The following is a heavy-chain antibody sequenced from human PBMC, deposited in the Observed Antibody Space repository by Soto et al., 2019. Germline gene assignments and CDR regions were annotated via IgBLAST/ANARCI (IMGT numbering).Heavy chain of an antibody. CDR2: ISYDGSNK. V-gene: IGHV3-30*18. D-gene: IGHD3-3*01. CDR3: AKDGYYDFWSGYYSY. J-gene: IGHJ4*02. CDR1: GFTFSSYG. Sequence: QVQLVESGGGVVQPGRSLRLSCAASGFTFSSYGMHWVRQAPGKGLEWVAVISYDGSNKYYADSVKGRFTISRDNSKNTLYLQMNSPRAEDTAVYYCAKDGYYDFWSGYYSYWGQGTLVTVSS.